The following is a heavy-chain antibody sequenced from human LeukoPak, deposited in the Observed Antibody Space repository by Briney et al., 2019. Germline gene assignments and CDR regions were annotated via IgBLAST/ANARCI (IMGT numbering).Heavy chain of an antibody. CDR3: ARGSLWFGEFLAFDI. J-gene: IGHJ3*02. CDR2: IYSGGST. CDR1: GFTVSSNY. Sequence: GGSLRLSCAASGFTVSSNYMSWVRKAPGKGLEWVSVIYSGGSTYYADSVKGRFTISRHNSKNTLYLQMNSLRAEDTAVYYCARGSLWFGEFLAFDIWGQGTMATVSS. D-gene: IGHD3-10*01. V-gene: IGHV3-53*04.